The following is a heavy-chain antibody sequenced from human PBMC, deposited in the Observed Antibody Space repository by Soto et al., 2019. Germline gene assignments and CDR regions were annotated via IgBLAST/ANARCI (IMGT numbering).Heavy chain of an antibody. CDR3: ARHKDIVLMVYESEGFDY. Sequence: QLQLQESGPGLVKPSETLSLTCTVSGGSISSSSYYWGWIRQPPGKGLEWIGSIYYSGSTYYNPSLKSRVTISVDTSKNQFSLKLSSVTAADTAVYYCARHKDIVLMVYESEGFDYWGQGTLVTVSS. CDR2: IYYSGST. J-gene: IGHJ4*02. D-gene: IGHD2-8*01. V-gene: IGHV4-39*01. CDR1: GGSISSSSYY.